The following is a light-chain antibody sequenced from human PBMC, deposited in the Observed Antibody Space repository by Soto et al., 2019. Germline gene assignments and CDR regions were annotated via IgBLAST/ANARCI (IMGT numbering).Light chain of an antibody. V-gene: IGKV1-5*01. J-gene: IGKJ1*01. Sequence: DIQMTQSPSTLSAPAGDRVTITCRASQSISSWLAWYQHKPGKAPXXLIYDASNLDSGVPSRFSGSGSGTEFSLTISNLQPDDCATYYCQQYDNYWTFGQGTKVDI. CDR2: DAS. CDR3: QQYDNYWT. CDR1: QSISSW.